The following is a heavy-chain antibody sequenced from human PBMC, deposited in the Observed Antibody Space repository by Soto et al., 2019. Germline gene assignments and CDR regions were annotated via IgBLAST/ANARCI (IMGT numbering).Heavy chain of an antibody. CDR3: ARQLEPPCYGMDV. Sequence: QVQLVQSGAEVKKPESSVKVSCKASGGTFSIYAISWVRQAPGQGLEWMGGIIPIFGTADYAQKFQSRVTITADESTSTASMELSSLRSEDTAVYYCARQLEPPCYGMDVWGQRTTVTVSS. J-gene: IGHJ6*01. D-gene: IGHD1-1*01. CDR2: IIPIFGTA. V-gene: IGHV1-69*12. CDR1: GGTFSIYA.